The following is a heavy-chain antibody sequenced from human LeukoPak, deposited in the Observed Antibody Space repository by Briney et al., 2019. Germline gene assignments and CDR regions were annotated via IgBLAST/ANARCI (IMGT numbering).Heavy chain of an antibody. CDR1: GYTFTSYG. J-gene: IGHJ4*02. V-gene: IGHV1-18*01. Sequence: EASVKVSCKASGYTFTSYGISWVRQAPGQGLEWMGWISAYNGNTNYAQKLQGRVTMTTDTSTSTAYMELRSLRSDVTAVYYCARCPPPLHYYDSSGYYYDYWGQGTLVTVSS. CDR2: ISAYNGNT. CDR3: ARCPPPLHYYDSSGYYYDY. D-gene: IGHD3-22*01.